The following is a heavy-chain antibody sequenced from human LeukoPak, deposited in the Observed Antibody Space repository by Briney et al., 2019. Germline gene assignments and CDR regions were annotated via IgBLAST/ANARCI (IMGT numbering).Heavy chain of an antibody. J-gene: IGHJ4*02. CDR3: ASFPGIAVAGDY. CDR2: MNPNSGNT. CDR1: GYTFTRYD. D-gene: IGHD6-19*01. Sequence: ASVKVSCKASGYTFTRYDLNWVRQATGRGGDGMEWMNPNSGNTGYAQKFQGRVNMTRNTSISTAYMELSSLRSEDTAVYYCASFPGIAVAGDYWGQGTLVTVSS. V-gene: IGHV1-8*01.